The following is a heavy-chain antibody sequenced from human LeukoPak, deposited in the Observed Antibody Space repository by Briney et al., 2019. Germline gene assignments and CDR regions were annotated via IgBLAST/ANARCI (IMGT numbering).Heavy chain of an antibody. J-gene: IGHJ4*02. CDR1: GYTFTGYY. Sequence: ASVKVSCKASGYTFTGYYMHWGRQAPGQGLEWMGWSNPNSGGTNYAQKFQGRFTMTRDTSISTAYMAPSRLRSDDPAADSCASAPAWAMVTDYWGQGTLVTVSS. CDR3: ASAPAWAMVTDY. D-gene: IGHD5-18*01. CDR2: SNPNSGGT. V-gene: IGHV1-2*02.